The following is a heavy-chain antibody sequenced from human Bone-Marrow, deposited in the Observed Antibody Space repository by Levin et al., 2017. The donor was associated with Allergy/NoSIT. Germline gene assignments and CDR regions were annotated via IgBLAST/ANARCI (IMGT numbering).Heavy chain of an antibody. CDR3: TKSRFSSSWYGAGMAV. D-gene: IGHD6-13*01. CDR1: DVSIKTSY. CDR2: FDDSGTS. Sequence: SQTLSLTCAVSDVSIKTSYWSWVRQSPERGLEWIGYFDDSGTSAYNPSFKSRATISIDMSNNRFSLELTSVTAADTAVYYYTKSRFSSSWYGAGMAVWGQGATVIVS. V-gene: IGHV4-4*09. J-gene: IGHJ6*02.